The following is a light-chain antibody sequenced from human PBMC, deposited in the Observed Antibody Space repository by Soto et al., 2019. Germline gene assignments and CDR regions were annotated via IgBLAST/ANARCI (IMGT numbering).Light chain of an antibody. V-gene: IGLV3-21*04. J-gene: IGLJ2*01. CDR1: NIGTKS. Sequence: SYELTQPPSVSVAPGKTARITCGGNNIGTKSVHWYQQKPGQAPVLVIYHDSDRPSGIPERFSGSNSGNTATLTISRVEAGDEADYYCQVWDISSDHVLFGGGTKLTVL. CDR3: QVWDISSDHVL. CDR2: HDS.